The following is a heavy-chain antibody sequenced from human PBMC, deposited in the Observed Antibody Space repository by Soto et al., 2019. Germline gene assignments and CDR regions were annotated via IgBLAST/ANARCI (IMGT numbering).Heavy chain of an antibody. CDR1: GFTFSSYW. Sequence: VQLVESGGGLVQPGGSLRLSCAASGFTFSSYWMSWVRQAPGKGLEWVANIKQDGSEKYYVDSVDGRFTISRDNAKSSLYLQMNSLRAEDTAVYYCARSAYGDPRGRDYWGQGTLVTVSS. D-gene: IGHD4-17*01. CDR2: IKQDGSEK. V-gene: IGHV3-7*01. CDR3: ARSAYGDPRGRDY. J-gene: IGHJ4*02.